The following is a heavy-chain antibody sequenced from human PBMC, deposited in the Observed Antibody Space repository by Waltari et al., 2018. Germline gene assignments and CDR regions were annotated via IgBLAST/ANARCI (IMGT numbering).Heavy chain of an antibody. CDR2: IRIDGRNK. D-gene: IGHD2-15*01. CDR3: AKAGYCSGGSCQGGYYYYMDV. V-gene: IGHV3-30*02. Sequence: QVQLVVSGGGVVQPGGSLRISCAASGFTFRRYGMHWVRQAPGKGLGWVACIRIDGRNKDYADSEKCLFTIPSDNSKITLYLQMNSLRAEDTAVYYCAKAGYCSGGSCQGGYYYYMDVWGKGTTVTVSS. CDR1: GFTFRRYG. J-gene: IGHJ6*03.